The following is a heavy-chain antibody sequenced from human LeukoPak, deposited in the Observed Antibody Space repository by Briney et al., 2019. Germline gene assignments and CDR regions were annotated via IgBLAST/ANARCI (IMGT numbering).Heavy chain of an antibody. D-gene: IGHD2-2*01. CDR3: AREGEDIVVVPAYFDY. Sequence: PGGSLRLSCAASGFTFSDYYMSWIRQAPGKGLEWVSYISSSGSTIYYADSVKGRFTISRDNAKNSLYLQMNSLRAEDTAVYYCAREGEDIVVVPAYFDYWGQGTLVTVSS. CDR1: GFTFSDYY. J-gene: IGHJ4*02. V-gene: IGHV3-11*04. CDR2: ISSSGSTI.